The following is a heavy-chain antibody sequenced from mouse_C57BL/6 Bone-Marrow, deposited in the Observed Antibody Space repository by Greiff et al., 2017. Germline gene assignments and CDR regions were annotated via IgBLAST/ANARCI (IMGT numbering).Heavy chain of an antibody. Sequence: QVHVKQPGAELVKPGASVKMSCKASGYTFTSYWITWVKQRPGQGLEWIGDIYPGSGSTNYNEKFKSKATLTVDTSASTAYMQLSSLTSEDSAVYYCARSGDYYGSSSFAYWGQGTLVTVSA. CDR1: GYTFTSYW. CDR2: IYPGSGST. CDR3: ARSGDYYGSSSFAY. D-gene: IGHD1-1*01. J-gene: IGHJ3*01. V-gene: IGHV1-55*01.